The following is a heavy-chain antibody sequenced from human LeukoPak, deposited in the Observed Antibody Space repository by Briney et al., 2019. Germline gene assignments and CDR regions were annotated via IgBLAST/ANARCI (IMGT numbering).Heavy chain of an antibody. J-gene: IGHJ4*02. D-gene: IGHD4-23*01. V-gene: IGHV1-69*04. CDR1: GGTFSSYT. CDR2: IIPILGIA. CDR3: ARDLYGGNSPDY. Sequence: GASVKVSCKASGGTFSSYTISWVRQAPGQGLEWMGRIIPILGIANYAQKFQGRVTITADKSTSTAYMELSSLRSGDTAVYYCARDLYGGNSPDYWGQGTLVTVSS.